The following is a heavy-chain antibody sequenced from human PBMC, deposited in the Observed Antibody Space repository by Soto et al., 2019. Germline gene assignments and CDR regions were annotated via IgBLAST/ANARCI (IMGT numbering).Heavy chain of an antibody. J-gene: IGHJ4*02. Sequence: VQLVESGGGLVSPGGSLTLSCVGSGFRFSDHSMHWVRRAPGTGLQWLSYISSSGDTTHYADSVRGRFTVSRDNAKNSVFLRMDSLRDDDTAMYYCARLPKGSVVTAWGQGTLVPVSS. V-gene: IGHV3-48*02. CDR3: ARLPKGSVVTA. D-gene: IGHD2-21*02. CDR1: GFRFSDHS. CDR2: ISSSGDTT.